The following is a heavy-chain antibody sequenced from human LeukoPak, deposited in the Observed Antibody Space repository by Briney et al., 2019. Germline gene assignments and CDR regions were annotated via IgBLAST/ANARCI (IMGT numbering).Heavy chain of an antibody. CDR1: GGSFSGYY. V-gene: IGHV4-34*01. CDR3: ARVGYSSSWSSIDY. CDR2: INHSGST. J-gene: IGHJ4*02. Sequence: SETLSLTCAVYGGSFSGYYWSWIRQPPGKGLEWIGEINHSGSTNYNPSLKSRVTISVDTSKNQFSLKLSSVTAADTAVYYCARVGYSSSWSSIDYWGQGTLVTVSS. D-gene: IGHD6-13*01.